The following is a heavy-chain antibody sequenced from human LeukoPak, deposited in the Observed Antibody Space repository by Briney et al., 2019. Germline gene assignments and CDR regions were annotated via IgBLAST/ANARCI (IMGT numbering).Heavy chain of an antibody. J-gene: IGHJ4*02. Sequence: GGSLRLSCAASGFIFSTYGIHWVRQAPGKGLEWVAVISNDGSNKYYADSVKGRFTISRDNSKNTLYLQMNSLRAEDTAVYYCARGPLLGSSGYPIDYWGQGTLVTVSS. CDR2: ISNDGSNK. V-gene: IGHV3-30*03. CDR1: GFIFSTYG. D-gene: IGHD3-22*01. CDR3: ARGPLLGSSGYPIDY.